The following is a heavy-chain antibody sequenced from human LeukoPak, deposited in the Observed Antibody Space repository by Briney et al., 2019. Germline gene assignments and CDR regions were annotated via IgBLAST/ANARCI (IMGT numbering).Heavy chain of an antibody. D-gene: IGHD5-18*01. J-gene: IGHJ4*02. Sequence: SSVNVSCRASGATFSSYAISWVRQAPGQGLEWMGGIIPIFGTANYAQKFQGRVTITADESTGTAYMELSSLRSEDTAVYYCARDLSQLWLHYWGQGTRVSVSS. CDR2: IIPIFGTA. V-gene: IGHV1-69*01. CDR1: GATFSSYA. CDR3: ARDLSQLWLHY.